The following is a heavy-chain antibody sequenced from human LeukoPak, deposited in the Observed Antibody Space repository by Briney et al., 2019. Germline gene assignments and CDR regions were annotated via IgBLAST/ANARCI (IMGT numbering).Heavy chain of an antibody. CDR2: ISGSGGGT. D-gene: IGHD6-13*01. Sequence: GGSLRLSCAASGFTFNSYAMSWVRQAPEKGLEWVATISGSGGGTYYADSVKGRFTISRDNSKNTLYLQMNSLRAEDTAVYYCAKDSRGGPDYLAAAGYYYGMDVWGQGTTVTVSS. J-gene: IGHJ6*02. V-gene: IGHV3-23*01. CDR1: GFTFNSYA. CDR3: AKDSRGGPDYLAAAGYYYGMDV.